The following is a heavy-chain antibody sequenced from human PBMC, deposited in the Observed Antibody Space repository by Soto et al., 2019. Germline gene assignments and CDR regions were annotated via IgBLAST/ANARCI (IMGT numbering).Heavy chain of an antibody. CDR3: ARIIAARPNWFDP. CDR2: MNPNSGNT. Sequence: GASVKVSCKASGYTFTSYDINWVRQATGQGLEWMGWMNPNSGNTGYAQKFQGRVTMTRNTSISTAYMELSSLRSEDTAVYYCARIIAARPNWFDPWGQGTLVTVSS. D-gene: IGHD6-6*01. J-gene: IGHJ5*02. CDR1: GYTFTSYD. V-gene: IGHV1-8*01.